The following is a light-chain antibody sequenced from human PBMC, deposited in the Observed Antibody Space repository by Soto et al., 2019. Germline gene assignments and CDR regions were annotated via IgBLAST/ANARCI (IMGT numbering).Light chain of an antibody. CDR1: ISDIGGYNF. CDR3: ASYTTTTTLV. V-gene: IGLV2-14*01. J-gene: IGLJ7*01. Sequence: QSVLTQPAPVSGSPGQSITISCTGTISDIGGYNFISWYQHHPGKAPKLVIYDVNNRPSGISYRFSGSKSGNTASLTISGLQAEDEADYYCASYTTTTTLVFGGGTQLTVL. CDR2: DVN.